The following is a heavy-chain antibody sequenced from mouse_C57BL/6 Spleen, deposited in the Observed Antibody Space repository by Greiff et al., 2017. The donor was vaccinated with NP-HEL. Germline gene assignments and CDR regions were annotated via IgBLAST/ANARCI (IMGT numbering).Heavy chain of an antibody. CDR2: ISYDGSN. CDR3: ARDNYGSVFDY. D-gene: IGHD1-1*01. CDR1: GYSITSGYY. J-gene: IGHJ2*01. V-gene: IGHV3-6*01. Sequence: VQLKESGPGLVKPSQSLSLTCSVTGYSITSGYYWNWIRQFPGNKLEWMGYISYDGSNNYNPSLKNRISITRDTSKNQFFLKLNSVTTEDTATYYCARDNYGSVFDYWGQGTTLTVSS.